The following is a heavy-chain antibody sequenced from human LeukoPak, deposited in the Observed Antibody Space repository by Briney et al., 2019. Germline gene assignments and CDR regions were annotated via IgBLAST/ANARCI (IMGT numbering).Heavy chain of an antibody. CDR3: ARGYKPGYSSGWSIFDY. Sequence: GGSLRLSCAASGFTFSSYSMNWVRQAPGKGLEWVSSISSSSSYIYYVDSVKGRFTISRDNAKNSLYLQMNSLRAEDTAVYYCARGYKPGYSSGWSIFDYWGQGTLVTVSS. V-gene: IGHV3-21*04. CDR1: GFTFSSYS. D-gene: IGHD6-19*01. CDR2: ISSSSSYI. J-gene: IGHJ4*02.